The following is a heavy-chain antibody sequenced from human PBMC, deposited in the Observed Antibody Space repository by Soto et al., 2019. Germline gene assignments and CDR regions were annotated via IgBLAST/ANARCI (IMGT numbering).Heavy chain of an antibody. J-gene: IGHJ5*02. V-gene: IGHV1-18*04. CDR2: ISAYNGNT. CDR1: GYTFTSYG. CDR3: ARDHATVTLGNNWFDP. Sequence: VQLVESGGGLVKPGASVKVSCTASGYTFTSYGISWVRQAPGQGLEWMGWISAYNGNTNYAQKLQGRGTMTTDTSTSTAYMELRSLRSDDTAVYYCARDHATVTLGNNWFDPWGQGTLVTVSS. D-gene: IGHD4-17*01.